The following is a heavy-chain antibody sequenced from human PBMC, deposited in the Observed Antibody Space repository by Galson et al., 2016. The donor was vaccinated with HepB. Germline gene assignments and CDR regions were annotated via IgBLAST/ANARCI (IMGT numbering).Heavy chain of an antibody. V-gene: IGHV3-53*01. CDR2: IYSVGST. D-gene: IGHD2-15*01. Sequence: SLRLSCAASGFTFSTYAMSWVRQAPGKGLEWLSVIYSVGSTNYADSVKGRFTISRDNSKNTVYLQMNSLRAEDTAVYYCSRGIVAAVWGQGTLVTVSS. CDR3: SRGIVAAV. CDR1: GFTFSTYA. J-gene: IGHJ4*02.